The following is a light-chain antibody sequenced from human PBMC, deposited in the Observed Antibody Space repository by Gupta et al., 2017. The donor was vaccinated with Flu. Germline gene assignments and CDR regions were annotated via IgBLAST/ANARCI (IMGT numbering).Light chain of an antibody. J-gene: IGLJ3*02. CDR3: GTWENSLSTPWV. CDR1: SSNIGSNF. V-gene: IGLV1-51*02. CDR2: AND. Sequence: SSNIGSNFVSCDQQPPGTAPKLLIYANDKRASVIPDRFSGSKSGTSATLGITGLQTGDEADYYCGTWENSLSTPWVFGGGTKLTVL.